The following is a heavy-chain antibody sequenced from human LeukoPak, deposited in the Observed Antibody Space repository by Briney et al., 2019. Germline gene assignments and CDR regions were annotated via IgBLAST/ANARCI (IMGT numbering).Heavy chain of an antibody. V-gene: IGHV3-30*02. CDR2: IRYDGSNK. Sequence: GGSLRLSCAASGFTFSSYGMHWVRQAPGKGLEWVAFIRYDGSNKYYADSVKGRFTISRDNSKNTLYLQMNSLRAEDTAVYYCAKNGDRGAYCSGGTCYPFYYYYIDVWGKGTTVTISS. CDR1: GFTFSSYG. D-gene: IGHD2-15*01. CDR3: AKNGDRGAYCSGGTCYPFYYYYIDV. J-gene: IGHJ6*03.